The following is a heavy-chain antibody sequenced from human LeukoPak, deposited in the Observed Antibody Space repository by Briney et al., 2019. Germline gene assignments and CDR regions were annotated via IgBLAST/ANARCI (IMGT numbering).Heavy chain of an antibody. D-gene: IGHD6-19*01. CDR1: GFTFSSYA. J-gene: IGHJ4*02. Sequence: PGGSLRLSRAASGFTFSSYAMSWVRQAPGKGLEWVSVIRGSGGSTYYGDSVKGRFTISRDNSKNTLYLQMNSLRADDTAIYYCARGSGTAVAEGFAYWGQGTLVTVSS. CDR2: IRGSGGST. V-gene: IGHV3-23*01. CDR3: ARGSGTAVAEGFAY.